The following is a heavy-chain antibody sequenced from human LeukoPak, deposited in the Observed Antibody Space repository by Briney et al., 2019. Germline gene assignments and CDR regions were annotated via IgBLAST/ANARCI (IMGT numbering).Heavy chain of an antibody. Sequence: SQTLSLTCTVSGGSISSGSYYWSWLRQPAGKGLEWIGRIYTSGSTNYNPSLKSRVTISVDTSKNQFSLKLSSVTAADTAVYYCARDRRGYSYGSDGGFDPWGQGTLVTVSS. D-gene: IGHD5-18*01. V-gene: IGHV4-61*02. J-gene: IGHJ5*02. CDR1: GGSISSGSYY. CDR2: IYTSGST. CDR3: ARDRRGYSYGSDGGFDP.